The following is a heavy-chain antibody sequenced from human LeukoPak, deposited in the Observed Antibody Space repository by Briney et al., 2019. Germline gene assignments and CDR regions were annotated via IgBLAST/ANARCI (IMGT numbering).Heavy chain of an antibody. J-gene: IGHJ4*02. CDR2: IYYSGST. CDR3: ARQQWLVNPFDY. V-gene: IGHV4-39*01. CDR1: GGYISSSSYY. Sequence: PSETLSLTCTVSGGYISSSSYYWGWIRQPPGKGLEWIGSIYYSGSTYYNPSLKSRVTISVDTSKNQFSLKLSSVTAADTAVYYCARQQWLVNPFDYWGQGTLVTVSS. D-gene: IGHD6-19*01.